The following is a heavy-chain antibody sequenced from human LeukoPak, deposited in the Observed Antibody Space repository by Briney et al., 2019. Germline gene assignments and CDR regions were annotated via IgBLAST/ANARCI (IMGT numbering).Heavy chain of an antibody. CDR2: IYYSGST. V-gene: IGHV4-39*07. Sequence: SETLSLTCTVSGGSISSSSYYWGWIRQPPGKGLEWIGSIYYSGSTYYNPSLKSRVTISVDTSKNQFSLKLSSVTAADTAVYYCARLGGVSKVRGEGVVGYWGQGTLVTVSS. CDR3: ARLGGVSKVRGEGVVGY. CDR1: GGSISSSSYY. J-gene: IGHJ4*02. D-gene: IGHD3-10*01.